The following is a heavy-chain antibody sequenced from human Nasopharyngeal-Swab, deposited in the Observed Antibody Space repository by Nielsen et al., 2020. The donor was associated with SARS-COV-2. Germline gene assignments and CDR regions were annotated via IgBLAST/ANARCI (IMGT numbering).Heavy chain of an antibody. J-gene: IGHJ4*02. D-gene: IGHD2-2*01. Sequence: WIHQPPGKGLEWIGNIDDSGTTSYSPSLKTRVTLSVDTSQNQFSLNLISVTAADTAVYYCARRVVSPEFYFDYWGQGALVTVSS. CDR2: IDDSGTT. V-gene: IGHV4-39*01. CDR3: ARRVVSPEFYFDY.